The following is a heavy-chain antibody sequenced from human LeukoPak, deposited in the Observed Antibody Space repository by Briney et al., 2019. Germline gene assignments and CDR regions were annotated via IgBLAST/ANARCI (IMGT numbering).Heavy chain of an antibody. V-gene: IGHV4-34*01. Sequence: SETLSLTCAVYGGSFSGYYWSWIRQPPGKGLEWIGEINHSGSTNYNPSLKSRVTISVDTSKNQFSLKLSSVTAADTAVYYCAESSRSSVFDYWGQGTLVTVSS. J-gene: IGHJ4*02. CDR3: AESSRSSVFDY. CDR2: INHSGST. D-gene: IGHD3-10*01. CDR1: GGSFSGYY.